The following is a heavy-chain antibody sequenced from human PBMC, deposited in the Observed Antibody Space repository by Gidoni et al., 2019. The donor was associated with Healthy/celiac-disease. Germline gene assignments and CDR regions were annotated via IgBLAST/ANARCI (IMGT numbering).Heavy chain of an antibody. D-gene: IGHD3-22*01. CDR2: IIPIFGKA. J-gene: IGHJ4*02. CDR3: ARSDSSGYSY. CDR1: VGTFSSYS. Sequence: QVQLVQSGAEVTMPGSSVKFSCRTSVGTFSSYSTSWVRQAPGQGLEWMGGIIPIFGKANYAQKFKGRVTITADESTSTAYMELSSLRSEDTAVYYCARSDSSGYSYWGQGNLVTVSS. V-gene: IGHV1-69*01.